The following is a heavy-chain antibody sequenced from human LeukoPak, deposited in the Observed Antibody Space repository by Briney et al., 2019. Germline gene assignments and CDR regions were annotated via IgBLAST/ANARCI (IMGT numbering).Heavy chain of an antibody. J-gene: IGHJ4*02. V-gene: IGHV3-23*01. CDR1: GFTFSSYA. Sequence: GGSLRLSCAASGFTFSSYAMSWVRQAPGKGLEWVSAISGSGGSTYYADSVKGRFTISRDNSKNTLYLQMNSLRAEDTAVYYCAKGTDYDFWSGSDGWGQGTLVTVSS. D-gene: IGHD3-3*01. CDR2: ISGSGGST. CDR3: AKGTDYDFWSGSDG.